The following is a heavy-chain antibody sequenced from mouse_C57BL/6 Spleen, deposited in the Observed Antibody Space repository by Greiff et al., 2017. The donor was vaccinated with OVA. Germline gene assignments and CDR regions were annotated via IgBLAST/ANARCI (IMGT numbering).Heavy chain of an antibody. V-gene: IGHV1-52*01. CDR1: GYTFTSYW. D-gene: IGHD2-4*01. CDR3: ARGGDYDRNWFAY. J-gene: IGHJ3*01. Sequence: QVQLQQPGAELVRPGSSVKLSCKASGYTFTSYWMHWVKQRPIQGLEWIGNIDPSDSETHYNQKFKDKATLTVDKSSSTAYMQLSSLTSEDSAVYSCARGGDYDRNWFAYWGQGTLVTVSA. CDR2: IDPSDSET.